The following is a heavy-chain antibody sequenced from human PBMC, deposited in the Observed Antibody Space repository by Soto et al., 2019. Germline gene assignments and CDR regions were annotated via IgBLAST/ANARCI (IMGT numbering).Heavy chain of an antibody. J-gene: IGHJ4*02. CDR1: GDSISSGNYY. Sequence: QVQLQESGPGLVKPSQTLSLTCTVAGDSISSGNYYWSWIRQHPGKGLEWIGYISYSGSTYYNPSLMSRVTISVDSSKNQFALKLSSVTAADTAVYYCARDFRYSSGLDYWGQGSLVTVSS. CDR3: ARDFRYSSGLDY. V-gene: IGHV4-31*03. D-gene: IGHD6-19*01. CDR2: ISYSGST.